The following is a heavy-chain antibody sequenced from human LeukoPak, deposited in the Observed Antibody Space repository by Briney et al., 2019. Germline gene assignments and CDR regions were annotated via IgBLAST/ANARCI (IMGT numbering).Heavy chain of an antibody. CDR1: GFTFSSYG. J-gene: IGHJ4*02. V-gene: IGHV3-30*18. CDR3: AKGPMFRGVSMWDY. Sequence: GRSLRLSCAASGFTFSSYGMHWVRQAPGKGLEWVAVISYDGSNKYYADSVKGRFTISRDNSKNTLYLQMNSLRAEDTAVYYCAKGPMFRGVSMWDYWGQGTLVTVSS. D-gene: IGHD3-10*01. CDR2: ISYDGSNK.